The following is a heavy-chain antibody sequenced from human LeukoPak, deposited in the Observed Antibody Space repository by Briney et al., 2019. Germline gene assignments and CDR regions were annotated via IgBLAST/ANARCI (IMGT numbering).Heavy chain of an antibody. CDR3: TTEPTGTDYYYYYMDV. Sequence: AGGALRLSCAASGFTFSDAWMSWVRQAPGKGLEWVGRIKSKTDGGTTDYAAPVKGRFTISRDDSKNTLYLQMNSLKTEDTAVYYCTTEPTGTDYYYYYMDVWGKGTTVTISS. V-gene: IGHV3-15*01. D-gene: IGHD1-1*01. CDR1: GFTFSDAW. J-gene: IGHJ6*03. CDR2: IKSKTDGGTT.